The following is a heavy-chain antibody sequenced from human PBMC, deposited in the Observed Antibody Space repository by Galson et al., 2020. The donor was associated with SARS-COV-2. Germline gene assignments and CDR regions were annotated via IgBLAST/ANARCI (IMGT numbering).Heavy chain of an antibody. V-gene: IGHV4-39*01. D-gene: IGHD2-8*01. CDR1: GGSISTRSYY. CDR2: GSSSGST. J-gene: IGHJ4*02. Sequence: SETPSLTCTVSGGSISTRSYYWVWTRQPPGQGLEWIGSGSSSGSTAYTPSLNSRVTISVDTSKNQFSLSLSSVTAADTAVYFCARRGEMVAWAYWGQGILVAVSS. CDR3: ARRGEMVAWAY.